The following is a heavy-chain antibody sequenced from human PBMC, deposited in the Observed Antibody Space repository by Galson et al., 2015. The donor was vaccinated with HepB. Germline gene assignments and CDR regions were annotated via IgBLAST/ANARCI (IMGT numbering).Heavy chain of an antibody. CDR3: ASQGGGYCSDGSCYS. Sequence: SLRLSCAASGFTFSSYSMNWVRQAPGKGLEWISYISSSSSPLYYADSVKGRFTISRDNAKNSLYLQMNSLRVEDTGVYYCASQGGGYCSDGSCYSWGQGTLVTVSS. D-gene: IGHD2-15*01. V-gene: IGHV3-48*01. CDR2: ISSSSSPL. J-gene: IGHJ4*02. CDR1: GFTFSSYS.